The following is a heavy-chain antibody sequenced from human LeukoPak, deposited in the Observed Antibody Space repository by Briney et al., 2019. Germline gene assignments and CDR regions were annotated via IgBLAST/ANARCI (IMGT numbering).Heavy chain of an antibody. CDR1: GGSISSSSYY. CDR2: IYYSGST. V-gene: IGHV4-39*01. Sequence: PSETLSLTCTVSGGSISSSSYYWGWIRQPPGKGLEWIGSIYYSGSTHYSPSPKSRVTISVDTSQNQFSLQLSSVTAADTAVYYCARLFGHSYGLVDYWGQGTLVTVSS. D-gene: IGHD5-18*01. J-gene: IGHJ4*02. CDR3: ARLFGHSYGLVDY.